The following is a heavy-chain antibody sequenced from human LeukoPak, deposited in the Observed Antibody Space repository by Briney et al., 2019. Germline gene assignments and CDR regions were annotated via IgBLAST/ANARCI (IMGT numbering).Heavy chain of an antibody. CDR2: IYPGDSDT. Sequence: GESLKISCKGSGYSFTSYWIGWVRPMPGKGVGWMGIIYPGDSDTRYSPSFQGQVTISADKSISTAYLQWSSLKASDTAMYYCARRLTHPSGGYFDYWGQGTLVTVSS. CDR1: GYSFTSYW. V-gene: IGHV5-51*01. D-gene: IGHD2-15*01. CDR3: ARRLTHPSGGYFDY. J-gene: IGHJ4*02.